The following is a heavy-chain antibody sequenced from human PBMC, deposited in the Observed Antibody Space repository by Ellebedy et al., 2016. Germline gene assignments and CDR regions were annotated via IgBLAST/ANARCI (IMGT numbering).Heavy chain of an antibody. CDR3: ARGGSYSSGWYTHNYFDY. J-gene: IGHJ4*02. Sequence: GGSLRLSCAASGFTFSSYGMHWVRQAPGKGLEWVAVIWYDGSNKYYADSVKGRFTISRDNSKNTLYLQMNSLRAEDTAVYYCARGGSYSSGWYTHNYFDYWGQGTLVTVSS. V-gene: IGHV3-33*01. CDR1: GFTFSSYG. CDR2: IWYDGSNK. D-gene: IGHD6-19*01.